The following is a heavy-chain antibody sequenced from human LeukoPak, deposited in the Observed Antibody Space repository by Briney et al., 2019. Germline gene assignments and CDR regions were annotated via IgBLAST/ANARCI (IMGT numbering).Heavy chain of an antibody. Sequence: PSETLSLTCTVSGGSVSDYYWSWIRQSPGKGLEWIGYIYYTGTTSYNPSLKSRVTISVDPSKNQFSLNLTSVTAADTAVYYCAPPPYYYETNGYSVAWGQGTLVTVSS. D-gene: IGHD3-22*01. J-gene: IGHJ5*02. V-gene: IGHV4-59*02. CDR1: GGSVSDYY. CDR2: IYYTGTT. CDR3: APPPYYYETNGYSVA.